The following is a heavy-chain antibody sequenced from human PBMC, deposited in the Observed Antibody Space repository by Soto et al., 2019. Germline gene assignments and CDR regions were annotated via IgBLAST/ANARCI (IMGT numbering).Heavy chain of an antibody. J-gene: IGHJ6*02. Sequence: HPGGSLRLSCAASGFTFSSYWMHWVRQAPGKGLVWVSRINSDGSSTSYADSVKGRFTISRDNAKNTLYLQMNSLRAEDTAVYYCARDRKGILEMATRHANYYYYYGMDVWGQGTTVTVSS. CDR1: GFTFSSYW. D-gene: IGHD5-12*01. V-gene: IGHV3-74*01. CDR2: INSDGSST. CDR3: ARDRKGILEMATRHANYYYYYGMDV.